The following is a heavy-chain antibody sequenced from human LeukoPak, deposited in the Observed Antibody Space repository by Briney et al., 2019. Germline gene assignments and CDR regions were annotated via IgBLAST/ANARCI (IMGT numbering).Heavy chain of an antibody. CDR2: ISYDGSNK. J-gene: IGHJ4*02. D-gene: IGHD1-26*01. Sequence: GRSLRLSCAASGFTFSSYAMHWVRQAPGKGLEWVAVISYDGSNKYYADSVKGRFTISRDNSKNTLYLQMNSLRAEDTAVYYCARSIKVGAPYFDYWGQGTLVTVSS. CDR1: GFTFSSYA. CDR3: ARSIKVGAPYFDY. V-gene: IGHV3-30-3*01.